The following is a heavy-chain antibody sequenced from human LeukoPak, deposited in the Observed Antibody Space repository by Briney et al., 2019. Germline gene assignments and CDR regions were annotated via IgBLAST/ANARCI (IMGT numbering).Heavy chain of an antibody. CDR1: GYTFTGYY. CDR3: ARTIFGVVIISYYYYYMDV. J-gene: IGHJ6*03. V-gene: IGHV1-2*02. Sequence: ASVKVSCKASGYTFTGYYMHWVRQAPGQGLEWMGWINPNSGGTNYAQKFQGRVTMTRDTSISTAYMELSRLRSDDTAVYYCARTIFGVVIISYYYYYMDVWGKGTTVTVSS. CDR2: INPNSGGT. D-gene: IGHD3-3*01.